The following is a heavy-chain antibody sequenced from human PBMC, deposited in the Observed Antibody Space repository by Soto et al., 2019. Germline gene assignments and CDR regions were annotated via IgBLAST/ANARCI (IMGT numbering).Heavy chain of an antibody. CDR2: IYQSGST. CDR3: ARESRSSRYDSSGYSQFWFFDL. D-gene: IGHD3-22*01. J-gene: IGHJ2*01. Sequence: SETLSLTCTVSGGSISSGGYSWSWIRQPPGKGLEWIGYIYQSGSTYYNPSLKSRVTISVDWSKNQFALELSSVTAADTAVYYCARESRSSRYDSSGYSQFWFFDLWGRGTLVTVSS. V-gene: IGHV4-30-2*01. CDR1: GGSISSGGYS.